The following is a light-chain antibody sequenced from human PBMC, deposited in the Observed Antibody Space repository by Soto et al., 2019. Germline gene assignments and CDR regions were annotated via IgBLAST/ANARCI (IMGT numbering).Light chain of an antibody. CDR1: QSIGSW. Sequence: DIQMTQSPSTLSASVGDGVTITCRASQSIGSWLAWYQQKPGKAPKLLIYKATNLQSGVPSRFSGSGSGTDFSLTISSLQPVDSATYFCQRYHDFRYTLVPGTKLEI. CDR3: QRYHDFRYT. J-gene: IGKJ2*01. V-gene: IGKV1-5*03. CDR2: KAT.